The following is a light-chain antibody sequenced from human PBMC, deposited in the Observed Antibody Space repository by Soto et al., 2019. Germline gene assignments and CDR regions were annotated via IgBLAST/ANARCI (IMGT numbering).Light chain of an antibody. Sequence: DIQLTQSPAFLSASVGDRVSITCRASQDIGSYLAWYQQKSGEAPKLLIHTASTLQTGVPFRFSGSGSGTEFTLTISSLQPGDFATYYCQHLHSYPLSFGGGTEVEIK. J-gene: IGKJ4*01. V-gene: IGKV1-9*01. CDR2: TAS. CDR1: QDIGSY. CDR3: QHLHSYPLS.